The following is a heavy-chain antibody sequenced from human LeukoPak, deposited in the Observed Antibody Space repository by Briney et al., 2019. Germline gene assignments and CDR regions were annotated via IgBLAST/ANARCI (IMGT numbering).Heavy chain of an antibody. D-gene: IGHD2-15*01. J-gene: IGHJ4*02. V-gene: IGHV3-23*01. CDR2: ISGSGSST. CDR3: AGLDQAALDGLSC. CDR1: GFTFTSYA. Sequence: GGSLRLSCVVSGFTFTSYAMSWVRQAPEKGLEWVSGISGSGSSTYYADSVMGRFTISRDNSKNTLYLQMNSLRAEDTGIYYCAGLDQAALDGLSCWGQGTLVTVSS.